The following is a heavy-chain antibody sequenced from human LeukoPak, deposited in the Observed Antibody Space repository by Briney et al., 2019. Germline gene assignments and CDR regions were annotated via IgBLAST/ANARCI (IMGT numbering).Heavy chain of an antibody. V-gene: IGHV1-2*02. D-gene: IGHD2-2*01. CDR1: GYTLTGYY. CDR3: AREYCSSTSCPVGYMDV. J-gene: IGHJ6*03. CDR2: INPNSGGT. Sequence: ASVKVSCKASGYTLTGYYMHWVRQAPGQGLEWMGLINPNSGGTNYAQKFQGRVTMTRDTSISTAYMELSRLRSDDTAVYYCAREYCSSTSCPVGYMDVWGKGTTVTVSS.